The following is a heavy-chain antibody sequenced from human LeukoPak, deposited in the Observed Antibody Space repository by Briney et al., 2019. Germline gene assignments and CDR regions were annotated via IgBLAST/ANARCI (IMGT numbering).Heavy chain of an antibody. CDR3: ARADSITIFGVVTSNLDY. D-gene: IGHD3-3*01. Sequence: GGSLRLSCAASGFTFSSYEMNWVRQAPGKGLEWVSYISSSGSTIYYADSVKGRFTISRDNAKNSLYLQMNGLRAEDTAVYYCARADSITIFGVVTSNLDYWGQGTLVTVSS. J-gene: IGHJ4*02. V-gene: IGHV3-48*03. CDR1: GFTFSSYE. CDR2: ISSSGSTI.